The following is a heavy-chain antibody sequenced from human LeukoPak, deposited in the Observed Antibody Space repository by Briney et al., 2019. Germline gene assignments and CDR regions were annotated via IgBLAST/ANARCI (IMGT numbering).Heavy chain of an antibody. CDR1: GFTFSSYS. V-gene: IGHV3-48*01. Sequence: GGSLRLSCAASGFTFSSYSMNWVRQAPGKGLEWVSYISSSSSTIYYADSVKGRFTISRDNAKNSLYLQMNSLRAEDTAVYYCARVRGLTTVTTSYRGQGTLVTVSS. J-gene: IGHJ4*02. D-gene: IGHD4-4*01. CDR2: ISSSSSTI. CDR3: ARVRGLTTVTTSY.